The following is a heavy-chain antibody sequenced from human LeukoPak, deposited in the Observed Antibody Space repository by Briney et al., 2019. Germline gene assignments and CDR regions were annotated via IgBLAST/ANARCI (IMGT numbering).Heavy chain of an antibody. CDR2: ISGSGGST. CDR3: AKEAWYSSGWYSDY. V-gene: IGHV3-23*01. J-gene: IGHJ4*02. D-gene: IGHD6-19*01. CDR1: GITFSSYA. Sequence: GGSLRLSCVASGITFSSYAMSWVRQAPGKGLEWVSAISGSGGSTYYADSVKGRFTISRDNPKNTLYLQMNSLRAEDTAVYYCAKEAWYSSGWYSDYWGQGTLVTVSS.